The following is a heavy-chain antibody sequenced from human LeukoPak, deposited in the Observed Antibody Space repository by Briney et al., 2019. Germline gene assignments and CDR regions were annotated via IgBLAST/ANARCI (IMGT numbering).Heavy chain of an antibody. Sequence: SETLSLTCTVSGGSISSGDYYWSWIRQPPGKGLEWIGYIYYSGSTYCNPSLKSRVTISVDTSKNQFSLKLSSVTAADTAVYYCAKRGGDGVDYWGQGTLVTVSS. V-gene: IGHV4-30-4*01. CDR1: GGSISSGDYY. CDR2: IYYSGST. CDR3: AKRGGDGVDY. D-gene: IGHD3-16*01. J-gene: IGHJ4*02.